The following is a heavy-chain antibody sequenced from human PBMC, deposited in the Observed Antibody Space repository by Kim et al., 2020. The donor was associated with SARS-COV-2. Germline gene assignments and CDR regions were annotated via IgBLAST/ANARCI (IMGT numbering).Heavy chain of an antibody. J-gene: IGHJ4*02. V-gene: IGHV3-15*01. D-gene: IGHD2-2*02. CDR1: GFTFSNAW. CDR3: TTWLYD. Sequence: GGSLRLSCAASGFTFSNAWMSWVRQAPGKGLEWVGRINSKTDGGTTDYAAPVKGRFTISRDDSKNTLYMQMNSLKTEDTAVYYCTTWLYDWGQGTLVTVSS. CDR2: INSKTDGGTT.